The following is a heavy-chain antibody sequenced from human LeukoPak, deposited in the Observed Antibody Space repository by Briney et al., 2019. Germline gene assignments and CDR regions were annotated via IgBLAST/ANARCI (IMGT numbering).Heavy chain of an antibody. D-gene: IGHD5-24*01. CDR3: ARQSEMATFDY. CDR1: GFTFSSYG. Sequence: GGSLRLSCAASGFTFSSYGMHWVRQAPGKGLEWVAVIWYDGSNKYYADSVKGRFTVSRDNSKNTLYLQMNSLRAEDTAVYYCARQSEMATFDYWGQGTLVTVSS. CDR2: IWYDGSNK. V-gene: IGHV3-33*01. J-gene: IGHJ4*02.